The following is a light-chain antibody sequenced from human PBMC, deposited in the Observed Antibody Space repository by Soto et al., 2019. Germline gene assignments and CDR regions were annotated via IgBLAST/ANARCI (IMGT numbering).Light chain of an antibody. J-gene: IGKJ1*01. CDR3: QQRSNWPKT. CDR2: DAS. CDR1: QSVSSY. Sequence: EIVLPQYTATLSLSPGERATPSCRASQSVSSYLAWYQQKPGQAPRLLIYDASNRATGIPARFSGSGSGTDFTLTISSLEPEDFAVYYCQQRSNWPKTFGQGTKVDIK. V-gene: IGKV3-11*01.